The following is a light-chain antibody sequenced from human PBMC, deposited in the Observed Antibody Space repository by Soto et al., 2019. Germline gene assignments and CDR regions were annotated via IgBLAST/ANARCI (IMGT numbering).Light chain of an antibody. CDR1: SSDVGFYNY. J-gene: IGLJ1*01. CDR2: EVN. CDR3: TSYAGGNNV. V-gene: IGLV2-8*01. Sequence: QSALTQPPSASGSPGQSVTITCTETSSDVGFYNYVSWYQQHPGKVPKLMVYEVNKRPSGVPDRFSGSKSGNTASLTVSGLQAEDEADYYCTSYAGGNNVFGTGTKLTVL.